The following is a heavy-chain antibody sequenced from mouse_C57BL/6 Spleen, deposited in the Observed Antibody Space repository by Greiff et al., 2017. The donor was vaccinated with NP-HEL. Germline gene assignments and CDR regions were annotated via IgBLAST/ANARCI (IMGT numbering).Heavy chain of an antibody. Sequence: EVHLVESGPGMVKPSQSLSLTCTVTGYSITSGYDWHWIRHFPGNKLEWMGYISYSGSTNYNPSLQSRISITHDTSKNHFVLKLNSVATEDTATYYCAREGGDYFDDWGQGTTLTVSS. J-gene: IGHJ2*01. V-gene: IGHV3-1*01. CDR2: ISYSGST. CDR1: GYSITSGYD. CDR3: AREGGDYFDD.